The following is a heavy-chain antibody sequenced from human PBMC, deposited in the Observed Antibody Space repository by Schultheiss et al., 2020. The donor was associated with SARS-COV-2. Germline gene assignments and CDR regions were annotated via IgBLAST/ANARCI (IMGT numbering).Heavy chain of an antibody. V-gene: IGHV3-11*06. D-gene: IGHD4-23*01. Sequence: GGSLRLSCAASGFTFSYYYMSWIRQAPGKGLEWVSYISSSSSYTNYADSVKGRFTISRDNAKNSLYLQMNSLRAEDTAVYYCARYGGNSGWFDPWGQGTLVTVSS. CDR1: GFTFSYYY. CDR3: ARYGGNSGWFDP. CDR2: ISSSSSYT. J-gene: IGHJ5*02.